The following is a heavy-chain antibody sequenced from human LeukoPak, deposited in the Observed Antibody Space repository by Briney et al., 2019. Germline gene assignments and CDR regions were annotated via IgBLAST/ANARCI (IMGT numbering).Heavy chain of an antibody. CDR3: ARDASTRSFDY. V-gene: IGHV3-21*01. CDR2: ISSISSYI. CDR1: GFTFSSYS. J-gene: IGHJ4*02. Sequence: GGSLRLSCAASGFTFSSYSMNWVRQAPGKGLEWVSSISSISSYIYYADSVKGRFTISRDNAKNSLYLQINSLRAEDTAVYYCARDASTRSFDYWGQGTLVTVSS.